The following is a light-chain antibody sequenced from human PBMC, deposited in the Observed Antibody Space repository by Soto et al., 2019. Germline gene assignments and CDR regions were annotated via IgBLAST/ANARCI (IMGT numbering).Light chain of an antibody. CDR3: CSYASSSTYV. CDR1: SSDVGGYNY. J-gene: IGLJ1*01. V-gene: IGLV2-23*02. CDR2: EVS. Sequence: QSALTQPASVSGSPGQSITISCTGTSSDVGGYNYVSWYQQHPGKAPKLMIYEVSQRPSGVSDRFSGSKSGNTASLTISGFQAEDEADYHCCSYASSSTYVFGTGTKLTVL.